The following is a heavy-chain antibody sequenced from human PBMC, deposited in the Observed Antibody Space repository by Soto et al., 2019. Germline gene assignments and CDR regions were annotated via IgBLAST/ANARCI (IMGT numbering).Heavy chain of an antibody. CDR2: INPSGGST. J-gene: IGHJ6*02. Sequence: ASVKVSCKASGCTFTSYYMHWVRQAPGQGLEWMGIINPSGGSTSYAQKFQGRVTMTRDTSTSTVYMELSSLRSEDTAVYYCARSMVRGVTHYYYYGMDVWGQGTTVTVSS. CDR3: ARSMVRGVTHYYYYGMDV. D-gene: IGHD3-10*01. CDR1: GCTFTSYY. V-gene: IGHV1-46*01.